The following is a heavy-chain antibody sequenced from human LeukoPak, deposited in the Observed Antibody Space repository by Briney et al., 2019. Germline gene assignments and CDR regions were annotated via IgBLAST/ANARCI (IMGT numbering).Heavy chain of an antibody. V-gene: IGHV3-64*01. Sequence: PGGSLRLSCAASGFSFSSYAMHWVRQAPGKGLEFVSAISTNGGSTYYANSVKGRFTISRDNSTNTLYLQMGSLRPEDMAVYYCARDPSHRYDSSGYNPSRYFDYWGQGTLVTVSS. CDR3: ARDPSHRYDSSGYNPSRYFDY. D-gene: IGHD3-22*01. CDR2: ISTNGGST. J-gene: IGHJ4*02. CDR1: GFSFSSYA.